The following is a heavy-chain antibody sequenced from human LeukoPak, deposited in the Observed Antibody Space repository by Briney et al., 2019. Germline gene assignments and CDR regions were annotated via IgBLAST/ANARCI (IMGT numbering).Heavy chain of an antibody. J-gene: IGHJ4*02. Sequence: ASVKVSCKASGYTLSSYGVNWVRQAPGQRLEWMGWIRIYKGNTNYAQILQGRVTMTTDTSTSTVYMELRSLRSDDTAVYYCASNPRGDSLTFDYWGQGTLVTVSS. CDR3: ASNPRGDSLTFDY. V-gene: IGHV1-18*04. CDR1: GYTLSSYG. D-gene: IGHD2-21*02. CDR2: IRIYKGNT.